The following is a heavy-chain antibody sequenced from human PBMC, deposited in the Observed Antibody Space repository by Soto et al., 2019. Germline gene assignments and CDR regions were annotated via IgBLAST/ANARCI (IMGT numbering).Heavy chain of an antibody. D-gene: IGHD3-10*01. CDR2: INHSGST. J-gene: IGHJ3*02. Sequence: SETLSLTCAVYGGSFSGYYWSWIRQPPGKGLEWIGEINHSGSTNYNPSLKSRVTISVDTSKNQFSLKLSSVTAADTAVYYCARLYGSGSYVAFDIWGQGTMVTV. V-gene: IGHV4-34*01. CDR1: GGSFSGYY. CDR3: ARLYGSGSYVAFDI.